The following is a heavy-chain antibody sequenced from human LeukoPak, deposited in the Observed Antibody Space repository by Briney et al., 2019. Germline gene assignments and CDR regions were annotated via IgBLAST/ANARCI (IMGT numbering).Heavy chain of an antibody. CDR3: AKNGDRGAYCTGGTCYPYFYYYMDV. J-gene: IGHJ6*03. V-gene: IGHV3-53*01. CDR2: IYTGGST. Sequence: GGSLRLSCAASGFTVSTTYMSWVRQAPGKGLEWVSIIYTGGSTYYAHSVKGRFTISRDNSKNTVYLQMNSLRAEDTAIYYCAKNGDRGAYCTGGTCYPYFYYYMDVWGKGTTVTI. D-gene: IGHD2-15*01. CDR1: GFTVSTTY.